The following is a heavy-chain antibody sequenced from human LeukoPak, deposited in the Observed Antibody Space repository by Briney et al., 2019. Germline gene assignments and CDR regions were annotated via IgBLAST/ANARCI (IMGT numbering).Heavy chain of an antibody. D-gene: IGHD3-22*01. V-gene: IGHV4-30-4*08. CDR1: GGSISSGGYY. CDR2: INHSGST. Sequence: PSETLSLTCTVSGGSISSGGYYWSWIRQPPGKGLEWIGEINHSGSTNYNPSLKSRVTISVDTSKNQFSLKLSSVTAADTAVYYCAREAGSGYYPDYWGQGTLVTVSS. CDR3: AREAGSGYYPDY. J-gene: IGHJ4*02.